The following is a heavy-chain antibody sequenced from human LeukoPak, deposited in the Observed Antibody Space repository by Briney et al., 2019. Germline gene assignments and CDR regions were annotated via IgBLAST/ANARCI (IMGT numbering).Heavy chain of an antibody. V-gene: IGHV4-30-4*01. J-gene: IGHJ1*01. CDR2: IYYSGST. CDR1: GGSISSGDYY. CDR3: ARVANYYDSSEYFQH. Sequence: SETLSLTCTVSGGSISSGDYYWSWIRQPPGKGLEWIGYIYYSGSTYYNPSLKSRVTISVDTSKNQFSLKLSSVTAADTAVYYCARVANYYDSSEYFQHWGQGTLVTVSS. D-gene: IGHD3-22*01.